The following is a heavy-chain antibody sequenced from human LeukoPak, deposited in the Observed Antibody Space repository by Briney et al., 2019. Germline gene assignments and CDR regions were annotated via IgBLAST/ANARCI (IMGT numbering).Heavy chain of an antibody. J-gene: IGHJ4*02. V-gene: IGHV3-30*18. CDR3: AKADVLLATSFAY. Sequence: GGPLRLSCAASGFTFSSYGMHWVRQAPGKGLEWVAVISYDGSNKYYADSVKGRFTISRDNSKNTLYLQMNSLRAEDTAVYYCAKADVLLATSFAYWGQGTLVTVSS. CDR1: GFTFSSYG. D-gene: IGHD5-12*01. CDR2: ISYDGSNK.